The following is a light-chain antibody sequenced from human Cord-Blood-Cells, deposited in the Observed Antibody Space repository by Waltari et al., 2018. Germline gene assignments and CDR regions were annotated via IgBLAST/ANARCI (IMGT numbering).Light chain of an antibody. Sequence: QSALTQPRSVSGSPGQSVTISCTGTSSDVGGYNYVSWYQQHPGKAPKLMISDVSKLPSGVPDRFSGSKSGNTASLTISGLQAEDEADYYCCSYAGSYNVVFGGGTKLTVL. CDR3: CSYAGSYNVV. J-gene: IGLJ2*01. V-gene: IGLV2-11*01. CDR1: SSDVGGYNY. CDR2: DVS.